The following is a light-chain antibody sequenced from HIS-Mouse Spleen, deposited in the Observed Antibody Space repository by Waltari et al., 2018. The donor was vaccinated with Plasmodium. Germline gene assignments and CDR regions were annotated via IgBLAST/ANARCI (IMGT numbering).Light chain of an antibody. CDR3: SSYAGSNNLV. J-gene: IGLJ2*01. V-gene: IGLV2-8*01. CDR1: SSDVGGYNY. CDR2: EVS. Sequence: QSALTQPPSASGSPGQSVPISCPGTSSDVGGYNYVSWYQQHPGKAPKPMIYEVSKRPSGVPDRFSGSKSGNTASLTVSGLQAEDEADYYCSSYAGSNNLVFGGGTKLTVL.